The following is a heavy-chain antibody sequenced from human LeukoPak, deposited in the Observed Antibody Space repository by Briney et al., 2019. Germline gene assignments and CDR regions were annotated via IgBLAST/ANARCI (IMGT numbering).Heavy chain of an antibody. CDR2: IGTQSDP. V-gene: IGHV3-13*05. CDR3: ARGVYYSPNY. D-gene: IGHD3-10*01. J-gene: IGHJ4*02. CDR1: GFIFSNSD. Sequence: AGGSLRLSGAASGFIFSNSDMHWVRQSAGKALVWVSTIGTQSDPFYPDSVRGRFTISRDNAKNTLYLQMNSLRAEDTAVYYCARGVYYSPNYWGQGTLVTVSS.